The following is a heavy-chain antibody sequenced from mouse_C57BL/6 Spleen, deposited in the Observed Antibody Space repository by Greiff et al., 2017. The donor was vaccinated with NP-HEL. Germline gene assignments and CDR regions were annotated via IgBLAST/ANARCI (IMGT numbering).Heavy chain of an antibody. J-gene: IGHJ3*01. CDR1: GYTFTDYY. D-gene: IGHD2-2*01. V-gene: IGHV1-76*01. CDR3: ARSGYGYDWFAY. CDR2: IYPGSGNT. Sequence: VQLQQSGAELVRPGASVKLSCKASGYTFTDYYINWVKQRPGQGLEWIARIYPGSGNTYYNEKFKGKATLTAEKSSSTAYMQLSSLTSEDSAVYFCARSGYGYDWFAYWGQGTLVTVSA.